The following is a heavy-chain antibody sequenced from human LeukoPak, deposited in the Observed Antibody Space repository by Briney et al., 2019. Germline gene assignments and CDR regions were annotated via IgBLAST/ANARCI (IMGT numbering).Heavy chain of an antibody. V-gene: IGHV3-23*01. Sequence: GGSLRLSCAASGFPFSSYAMGWVRQAPRKGLEWVSGITASSGGTYYADSVKGRFTISRDNSKSTLYLQINRLRAEDTAIYFCAKIRFYYDSSFDYWYFDLWGRGTLVTVSS. CDR2: ITASSGGT. CDR3: AKIRFYYDSSFDYWYFDL. J-gene: IGHJ2*01. D-gene: IGHD3-22*01. CDR1: GFPFSSYA.